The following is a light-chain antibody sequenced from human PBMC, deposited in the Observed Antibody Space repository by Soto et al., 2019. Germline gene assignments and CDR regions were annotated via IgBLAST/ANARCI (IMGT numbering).Light chain of an antibody. V-gene: IGKV3-20*01. CDR1: QSLNSNY. Sequence: EIVLTQSPGTMSLSPGEGATLSCRASQSLNSNYLAWYQQKPGQAPRLLIYGASSRATGIPDRFSGSGSGTDFTLTISRLEPEDFAVYYCQQYVSSPWTFGQGTKVEIK. CDR3: QQYVSSPWT. CDR2: GAS. J-gene: IGKJ1*01.